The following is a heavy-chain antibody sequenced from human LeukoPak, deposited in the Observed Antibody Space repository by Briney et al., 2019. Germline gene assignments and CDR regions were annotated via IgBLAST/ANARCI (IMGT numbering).Heavy chain of an antibody. V-gene: IGHV3-11*05. CDR2: ISSSSSYT. CDR3: ARVPRLEVRGVIRDYYYYYGMDV. D-gene: IGHD3-10*01. Sequence: GGCLRLSCAPSGLTFSDYYMSWTRRAPGKALDWVSYISSSSSYTNYADSVKGRFTISRDNAKNSLYLQMNSLRADDTAVYYCARVPRLEVRGVIRDYYYYYGMDVWGQGTTLTVSS. CDR1: GLTFSDYY. J-gene: IGHJ6*02.